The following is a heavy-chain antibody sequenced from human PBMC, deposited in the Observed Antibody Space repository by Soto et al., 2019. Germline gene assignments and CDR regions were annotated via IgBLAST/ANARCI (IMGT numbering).Heavy chain of an antibody. J-gene: IGHJ2*01. CDR2: FSGSGSST. CDR3: AKGDPKWKQLNRYFDL. Sequence: GGSLRLSCAASGFTFSDYAMSWVRQAPGKGLEWVSGFSGSGSSTYYADSVKGRFTISRDNSKNTLYLQMNSLRGEDTAVYYCAKGDPKWKQLNRYFDLWGRGTLVTVSS. V-gene: IGHV3-23*01. D-gene: IGHD1-26*01. CDR1: GFTFSDYA.